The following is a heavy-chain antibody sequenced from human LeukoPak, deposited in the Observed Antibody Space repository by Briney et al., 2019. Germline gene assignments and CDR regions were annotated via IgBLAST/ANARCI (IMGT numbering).Heavy chain of an antibody. J-gene: IGHJ3*02. CDR1: GGSISSYD. D-gene: IGHD3-3*01. V-gene: IGHV4-59*01. Sequence: SETLSLTCMVSGGSISSYDWSSIRPPPGKGLEWMGYINYSGSTNYNPSLKSRITFSVDTSKNQFSLNLISVTAADTAVYYCARGRTIFGVVNDAFDIWGQGTMVTVSS. CDR2: INYSGST. CDR3: ARGRTIFGVVNDAFDI.